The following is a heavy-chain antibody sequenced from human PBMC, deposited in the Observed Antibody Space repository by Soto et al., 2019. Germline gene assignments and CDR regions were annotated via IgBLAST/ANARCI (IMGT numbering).Heavy chain of an antibody. CDR3: ARPRRDRIDYYGMAV. V-gene: IGHV1-69*01. D-gene: IGHD3-22*01. J-gene: IGHJ6*02. Sequence: QVQLVQSGAEIQQPGASVRVSCKASGGTFSKYAFSWVRQAPGQGLEWLGGTIPMFGTPNYAQKFQGIVAISADESTATVYMDLSSLRSDGTADYFCARPRRDRIDYYGMAVWGQGTTVTVSS. CDR1: GGTFSKYA. CDR2: TIPMFGTP.